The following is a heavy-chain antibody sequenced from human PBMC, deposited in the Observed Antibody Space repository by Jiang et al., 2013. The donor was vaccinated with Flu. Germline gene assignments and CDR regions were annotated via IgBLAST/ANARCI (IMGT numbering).Heavy chain of an antibody. V-gene: IGHV4-61*02. Sequence: GLEWIGRIIPWEHQLXPSLKSRVTLSVDTSKNQFSLKLSSVTAADTAVYYCARELRYGDYFIDYWGQGTLVTVSS. CDR3: ARELRYGDYFIDY. CDR2: IIPWEH. D-gene: IGHD4-17*01. J-gene: IGHJ4*02.